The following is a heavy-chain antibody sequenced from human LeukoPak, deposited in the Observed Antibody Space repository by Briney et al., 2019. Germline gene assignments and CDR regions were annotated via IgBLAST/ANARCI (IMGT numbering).Heavy chain of an antibody. V-gene: IGHV3-23*01. CDR3: AMTSIVVVPAASSAFDI. D-gene: IGHD2-2*01. Sequence: SGGSLRLSCAASGFTFSSYAMSWVRQAPGKGLEWVSAISGSGGSTYYADSVKGRFTISRDNSKNTLYLQMNSLRAEDTAVYYCAMTSIVVVPAASSAFDIWGQGTMVTVSS. CDR1: GFTFSSYA. CDR2: ISGSGGST. J-gene: IGHJ3*02.